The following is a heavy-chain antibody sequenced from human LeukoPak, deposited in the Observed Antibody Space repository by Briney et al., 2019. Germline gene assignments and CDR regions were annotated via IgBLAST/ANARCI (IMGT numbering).Heavy chain of an antibody. D-gene: IGHD2-2*01. J-gene: IGHJ5*02. Sequence: SQTLSLTCTVSGGSLSSGSYYWSWIRQPAGKGLEWIGRIYTSGSTNYNPSLKSRVTISVDTSKNQFSLKLSSVTAADTAVYYCARDSVVVPAATYNWFDPWGQGTLVTVSS. CDR3: ARDSVVVPAATYNWFDP. CDR2: IYTSGST. CDR1: GGSLSSGSYY. V-gene: IGHV4-61*02.